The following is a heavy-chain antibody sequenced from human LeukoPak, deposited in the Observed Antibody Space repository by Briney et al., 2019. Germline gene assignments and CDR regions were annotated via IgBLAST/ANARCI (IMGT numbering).Heavy chain of an antibody. CDR3: AKDRRAIVVAYYMDV. J-gene: IGHJ6*03. Sequence: GGSLRLSCAASGFTFNSYAMIWVRQAPGKGLEGVSSISGNGGSTYYTDSVKGRFTISRDNSKNTLYLQMNSLRAGDTAAYYCAKDRRAIVVAYYMDVWGKGTTVTVSS. D-gene: IGHD2-2*01. V-gene: IGHV3-23*01. CDR1: GFTFNSYA. CDR2: ISGNGGST.